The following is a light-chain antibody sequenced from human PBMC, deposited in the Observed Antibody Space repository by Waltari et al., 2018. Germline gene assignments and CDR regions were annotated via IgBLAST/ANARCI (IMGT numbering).Light chain of an antibody. V-gene: IGKV3-20*01. J-gene: IGKJ4*02. CDR3: QHYVRLPAT. CDR2: GAS. CDR1: QSVTSA. Sequence: EILLTQSPGSLSSSPGERVSPSCRASQSVTSALAWYQQKPGQAPRLLIFGASNRATGIPDRFSGSGSETDFSLTISRLEPEDFAVYYCQHYVRLPATFGRGTKVEIK.